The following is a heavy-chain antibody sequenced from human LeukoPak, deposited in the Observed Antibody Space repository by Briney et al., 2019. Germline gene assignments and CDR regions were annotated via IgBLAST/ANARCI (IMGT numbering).Heavy chain of an antibody. CDR3: AGGGLGIAAAGTRDYYYYYYMDV. J-gene: IGHJ6*03. V-gene: IGHV1-46*01. CDR2: INPSGGST. CDR1: GYTFTSYY. Sequence: ASVKVSCKASGYTFTSYYMHWVRQAPGQGLEWMGIINPSGGSTSYAQKFQGRVTITADESTSTAYMELSSLRSEATAVFYCAGGGLGIAAAGTRDYYYYYYMDVWGKGTTVTISS. D-gene: IGHD6-13*01.